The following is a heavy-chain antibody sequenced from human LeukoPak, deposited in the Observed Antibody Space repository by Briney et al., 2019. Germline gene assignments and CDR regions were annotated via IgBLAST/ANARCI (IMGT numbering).Heavy chain of an antibody. D-gene: IGHD1-26*01. J-gene: IGHJ5*02. V-gene: IGHV4-34*01. CDR2: INHSGST. Sequence: PSETLSLTCAVYGGSFSGYYWSWIRQPPGKGLEWIGEINHSGSTNYNPSLKSRVTISVDTSKNQFSLKLSSVTAADTAVYYCARHGLVGATPVNWFDPWGQGTLVTVSS. CDR3: ARHGLVGATPVNWFDP. CDR1: GGSFSGYY.